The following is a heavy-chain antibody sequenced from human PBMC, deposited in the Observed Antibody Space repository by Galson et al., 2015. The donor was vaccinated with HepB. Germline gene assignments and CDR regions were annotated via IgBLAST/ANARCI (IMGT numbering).Heavy chain of an antibody. CDR1: GFTFSSHW. CDR3: ARDYYGSGSYYNPGGYYYYGMDV. D-gene: IGHD3-10*01. V-gene: IGHV3-7*03. Sequence: SLRLSCAASGFTFSSHWMSWVRQAPGKGLEWVANIKQDGSEKYYVDSVKGRFTISRDNAKNSLYLQMNSLRAEDTAVYYCARDYYGSGSYYNPGGYYYYGMDVWGQGTTVTVSS. J-gene: IGHJ6*02. CDR2: IKQDGSEK.